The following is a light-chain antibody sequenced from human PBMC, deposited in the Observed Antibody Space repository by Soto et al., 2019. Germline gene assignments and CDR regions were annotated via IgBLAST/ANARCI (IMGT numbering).Light chain of an antibody. CDR3: QQYGSSGT. CDR2: GAY. J-gene: IGKJ1*01. V-gene: IGKV3-20*01. Sequence: EIEWTQSPGTLSLSQGERATHYCKASPRDSNNSLAWSQQKAGQAPRLLIYGAYNRATGIPDRFSVSGSGTDFTLTIRSLQPEVFAVDYCQQYGSSGTVGQGTEGDNK. CDR1: PRDSNNS.